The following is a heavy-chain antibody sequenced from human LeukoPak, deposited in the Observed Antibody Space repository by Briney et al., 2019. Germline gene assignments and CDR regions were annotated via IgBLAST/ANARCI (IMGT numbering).Heavy chain of an antibody. CDR1: GGSISSDY. D-gene: IGHD2-15*01. J-gene: IGHJ4*02. CDR2: IYYSGRT. V-gene: IGHV4-59*01. CDR3: ARVDCSGGSCYPFDY. Sequence: SETLSLTCTVSGGSISSDYWSWIRQPPGKGLEWIGYIYYSGRTYYNPSLKSRITISVDTSKNQFSLKLSSVTAADTAVYYCARVDCSGGSCYPFDYWGQGTLVTVSS.